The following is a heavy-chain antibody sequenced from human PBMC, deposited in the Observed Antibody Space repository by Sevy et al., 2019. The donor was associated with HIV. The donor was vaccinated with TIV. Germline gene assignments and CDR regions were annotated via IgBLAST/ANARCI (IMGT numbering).Heavy chain of an antibody. CDR2: ISSSGSTI. CDR1: GFTFSDCY. V-gene: IGHV3-11*01. J-gene: IGHJ4*02. Sequence: GGSLRLSCAASGFTFSDCYMSWIRQAPGKGLEWVSYISSSGSTIYYADSVKGRFTISRDNAKNSLYLQMNSLRAEDTAVYYCARRVGGDRGIAAAGPGVDYWGQGTLVTVSS. D-gene: IGHD6-13*01. CDR3: ARRVGGDRGIAAAGPGVDY.